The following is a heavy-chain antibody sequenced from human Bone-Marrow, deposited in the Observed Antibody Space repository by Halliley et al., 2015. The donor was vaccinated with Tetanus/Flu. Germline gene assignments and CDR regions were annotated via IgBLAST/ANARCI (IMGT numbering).Heavy chain of an antibody. V-gene: IGHV4-59*08. CDR1: GISVSSYY. Sequence: TLSLTCSVSGISVSSYYWAWIRQPPGKGLEWIGYIYYSGATDSNPSLKGRVTISVDTSSNQFSLRLRSVTAADTAVYYCARAAERGRPGTWFDPWGRGTLVTVSS. D-gene: IGHD1-26*01. J-gene: IGHJ5*02. CDR3: ARAAERGRPGTWFDP. CDR2: IYYSGAT.